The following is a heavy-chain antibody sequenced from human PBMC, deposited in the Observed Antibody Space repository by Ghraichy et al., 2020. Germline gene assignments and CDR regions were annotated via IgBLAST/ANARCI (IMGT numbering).Heavy chain of an antibody. CDR2: ISRSSNTI. Sequence: GGSLRLSCAASGFTFSSYSMNWVRQAPGKGLEWISFISRSSNTIYYADSVKGRFTISRDNAKNSLYLQMNSLRAEDTAFYYCERVDSGTYYPYDYWGQGTLVTVSS. D-gene: IGHD1-26*01. CDR3: ERVDSGTYYPYDY. J-gene: IGHJ4*02. CDR1: GFTFSSYS. V-gene: IGHV3-48*01.